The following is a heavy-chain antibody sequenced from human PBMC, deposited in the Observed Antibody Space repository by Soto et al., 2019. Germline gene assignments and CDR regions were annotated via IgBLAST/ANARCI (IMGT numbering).Heavy chain of an antibody. J-gene: IGHJ4*02. Sequence: QVQLVESGGGVVQPGRSLRLSCAASGFTFSSYAMHWVRQAPGKGLEWVAVISYDGSNKYYADSVKGRFTISRDNSKKTLYLQMNSLRAEDTAVYYCSRDPSASYVWWSRDDYWGQGTLVTVSS. V-gene: IGHV3-30-3*01. CDR1: GFTFSSYA. D-gene: IGHD3-16*01. CDR2: ISYDGSNK. CDR3: SRDPSASYVWWSRDDY.